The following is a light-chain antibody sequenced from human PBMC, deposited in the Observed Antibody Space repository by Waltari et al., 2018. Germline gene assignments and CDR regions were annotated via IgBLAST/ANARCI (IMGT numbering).Light chain of an antibody. V-gene: IGKV3-15*01. CDR3: QQYNNWPLT. Sequence: EIVMTHSPATLSVSPGERATLPCRASQSVSINLAWYQPKPGHAPRLLIYGASTRATGIPARFSGSGSGTEFTLTISSMQSEDFAVYYCQQYNNWPLTFGGGTKVEIK. J-gene: IGKJ4*01. CDR2: GAS. CDR1: QSVSIN.